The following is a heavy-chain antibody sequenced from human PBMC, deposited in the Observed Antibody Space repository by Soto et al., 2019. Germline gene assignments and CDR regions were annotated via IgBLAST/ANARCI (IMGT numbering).Heavy chain of an antibody. Sequence: ASVKVSCKASGYTFTSYGISWVRQAPGQGLEWMGWISAYNGNTNYAQKLQGRVTMTTDTSTSTAYMELRSLRSDDTAVYYCAIDQTPCISTSCYYYYGMDVWGQGTTVTVSS. V-gene: IGHV1-18*01. CDR3: AIDQTPCISTSCYYYYGMDV. J-gene: IGHJ6*02. CDR1: GYTFTSYG. D-gene: IGHD2-2*01. CDR2: ISAYNGNT.